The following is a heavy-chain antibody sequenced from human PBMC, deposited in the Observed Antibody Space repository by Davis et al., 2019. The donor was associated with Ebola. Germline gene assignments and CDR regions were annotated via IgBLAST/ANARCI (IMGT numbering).Heavy chain of an antibody. V-gene: IGHV3-30*18. CDR3: AKELGGAFDI. CDR2: TSYDGSNK. Sequence: PRGSLSLSCAASGLTFTSYGMHWVRQAPGKGLEWVAVTSYDGSNKYYADSVKGRLTISRDNSKNTLYLQMNSLRAEDTAVYYCAKELGGAFDIWGQGTMVTVSS. CDR1: GLTFTSYG. J-gene: IGHJ3*02. D-gene: IGHD3-16*01.